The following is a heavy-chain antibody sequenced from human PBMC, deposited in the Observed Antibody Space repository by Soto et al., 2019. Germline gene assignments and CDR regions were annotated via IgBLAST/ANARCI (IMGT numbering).Heavy chain of an antibody. CDR3: AKKRGYSYGFYYYYYVMDV. V-gene: IGHV3-7*01. CDR2: IRQDGSEK. D-gene: IGHD5-18*01. Sequence: EVQLVESGGGLVQPGGSLRLSCAASGFTFSNYWMSWVRQAPGKGLEWVANIRQDGSEKYYVDSVKGRFTISRDNAKNALYLQMNDLRDEDTAVYYFAKKRGYSYGFYYYYYVMDVWGQGTTVTVSS. CDR1: GFTFSNYW. J-gene: IGHJ6*02.